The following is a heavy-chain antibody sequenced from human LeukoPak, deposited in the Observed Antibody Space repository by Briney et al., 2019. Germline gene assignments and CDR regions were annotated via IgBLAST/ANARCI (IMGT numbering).Heavy chain of an antibody. CDR1: GFIFSAYW. V-gene: IGHV3-7*01. Sequence: GGSLRLSCVGSGFIFSAYWMAWVRQAPGKGPEWVANINEDGGEERYVDSVRGRFTISRDNTKNSLSLQMNSLRDEDTAVYYCASGGGWVFFNWGQGTLVTVSS. J-gene: IGHJ4*02. CDR2: INEDGGEE. D-gene: IGHD6-19*01. CDR3: ASGGGWVFFN.